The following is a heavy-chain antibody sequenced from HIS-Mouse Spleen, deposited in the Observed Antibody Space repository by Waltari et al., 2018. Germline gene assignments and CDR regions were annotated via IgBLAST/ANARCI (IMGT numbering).Heavy chain of an antibody. CDR2: INHSGST. J-gene: IGHJ4*02. CDR1: GGSFSGYY. Sequence: QVQLQQWGAGLLKPSETLSLTCAVYGGSFSGYYWSWIRQPPGKGLEWIGEINHSGSTNYNPSRKRRVTISVETSKNQFSLKLSSVTAADTAVYYCASREPYYFDYWGQGTLVTVSS. V-gene: IGHV4-34*01. CDR3: ASREPYYFDY. D-gene: IGHD1-1*01.